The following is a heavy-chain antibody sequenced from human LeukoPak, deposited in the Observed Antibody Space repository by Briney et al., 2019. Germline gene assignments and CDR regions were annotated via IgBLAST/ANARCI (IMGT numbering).Heavy chain of an antibody. CDR1: GYTFTGYY. CDR3: ARVPGYCSSTSCYPDY. CDR2: INPNSGGT. V-gene: IGHV1-2*02. J-gene: IGHJ4*02. Sequence: GASVKVSCKASGYTFTGYYMHWVRQAPGQGLEWMGWINPNSGGTNYAQKFQGRVTMTRDTSISTAYMELSRLRSDDTAVYYCARVPGYCSSTSCYPDYWGQGTLVTVSS. D-gene: IGHD2-2*03.